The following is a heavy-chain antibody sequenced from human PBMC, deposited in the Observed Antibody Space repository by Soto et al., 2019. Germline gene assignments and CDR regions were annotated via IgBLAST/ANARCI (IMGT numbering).Heavy chain of an antibody. J-gene: IGHJ4*02. Sequence: QGQLLQSGAEVKKPGASVKVSCKTSGYSFTDYKLHWVRQAPGQGLEWMGWVDPNGGGSNSAQKFQGSVTMTWDTSITTAYLDLTRLTTNDTATYFCATWVDYGDFEGVDFWGQGTLVTVSS. CDR1: GYSFTDYK. D-gene: IGHD4-17*01. CDR2: VDPNGGGS. CDR3: ATWVDYGDFEGVDF. V-gene: IGHV1-2*04.